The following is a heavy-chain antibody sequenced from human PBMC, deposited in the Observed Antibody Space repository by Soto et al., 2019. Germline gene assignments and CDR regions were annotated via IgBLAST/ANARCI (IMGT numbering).Heavy chain of an antibody. V-gene: IGHV3-30*18. J-gene: IGHJ4*02. Sequence: QVQLVESGGGVVQPGRSLRLSCAASGFNFRSYGMHWVRQAPGKGLEWVAVISYDGSAKWYVDSVKGRFTISRDTSKNILYLQMNSLRAEDTAVYYCAKDEGAEDDMLTGYPLFDYRGQGILVTVSS. CDR1: GFNFRSYG. CDR3: AKDEGAEDDMLTGYPLFDY. CDR2: ISYDGSAK. D-gene: IGHD3-9*01.